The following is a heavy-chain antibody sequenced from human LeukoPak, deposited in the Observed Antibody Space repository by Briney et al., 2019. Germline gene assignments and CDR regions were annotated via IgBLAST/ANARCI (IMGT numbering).Heavy chain of an antibody. J-gene: IGHJ4*02. V-gene: IGHV3-74*01. Sequence: PGGSLRLSCAASGFPFSNYWMHWVRQAPGKGLVWVSRMNSDGSSISYADSVKGRFTISRDNAKNTLYLQMNSLRAEDAAVYYCATVLRSSGRGYFDYWGQGTLVTVSS. D-gene: IGHD6-19*01. CDR2: MNSDGSSI. CDR1: GFPFSNYW. CDR3: ATVLRSSGRGYFDY.